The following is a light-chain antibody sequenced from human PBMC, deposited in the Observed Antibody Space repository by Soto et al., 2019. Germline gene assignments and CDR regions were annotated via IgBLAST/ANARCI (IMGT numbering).Light chain of an antibody. CDR1: SSNIGAGYD. J-gene: IGLJ1*01. V-gene: IGLV1-40*01. Sequence: QSVLTQPPSVSVAPGQRVTISCTGGSSNIGAGYDVHWYQQLPGTAPKLLIYDNNNRPSGVPDRFSGSKSGTSASLAITGPQADDEADYFCQSYDSSLSGYVFGTGTKVTVL. CDR2: DNN. CDR3: QSYDSSLSGYV.